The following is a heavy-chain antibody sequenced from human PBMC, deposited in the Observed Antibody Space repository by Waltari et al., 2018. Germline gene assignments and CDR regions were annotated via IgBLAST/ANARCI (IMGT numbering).Heavy chain of an antibody. J-gene: IGHJ4*02. CDR3: ARHPIVLDIVVVVAAYFDY. Sequence: QLQLQESGPGLVKPSETLSLTCTVSGGSISSSSYYWGWLRQPPGKGLEWIGSIYYSGSTYYNPSLKSRVTISVDTSKNQFSLKLSSVTAADTAVYYCARHPIVLDIVVVVAAYFDYWGQGTLVTVSS. V-gene: IGHV4-39*01. CDR2: IYYSGST. CDR1: GGSISSSSYY. D-gene: IGHD2-15*01.